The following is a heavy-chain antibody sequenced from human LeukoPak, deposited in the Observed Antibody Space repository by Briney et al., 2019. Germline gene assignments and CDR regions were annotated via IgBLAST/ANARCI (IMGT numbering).Heavy chain of an antibody. CDR3: ARRGYNSRWYDHKLYNWFDP. CDR1: GGSINSNGYY. D-gene: IGHD6-19*01. Sequence: SETLSLTCTVSGGSINSNGYYWGWIRQPPGRGLEWIGSISYSESTYDNPSLRSRVTVFADTSKNRFSLKLSFVTAADTAVYYCARRGYNSRWYDHKLYNWFDPWGQGILVTVSS. CDR2: ISYSEST. J-gene: IGHJ5*02. V-gene: IGHV4-39*01.